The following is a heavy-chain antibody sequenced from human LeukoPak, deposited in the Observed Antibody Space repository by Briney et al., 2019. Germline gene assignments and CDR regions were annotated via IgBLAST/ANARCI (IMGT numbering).Heavy chain of an antibody. D-gene: IGHD2-15*01. V-gene: IGHV3-21*01. CDR1: GLTFSSYS. CDR2: ISSSSSYI. J-gene: IGHJ4*02. Sequence: GGSLRLSCAASGLTFSSYSMNWVRQAPGKGLEWVSSISSSSSYIYYADSVKGRFTISRDNAKTSLYLQMNNLRAEDTAVYYCARDDCSSGGCYSTFDYWGQGTLVTVSS. CDR3: ARDDCSSGGCYSTFDY.